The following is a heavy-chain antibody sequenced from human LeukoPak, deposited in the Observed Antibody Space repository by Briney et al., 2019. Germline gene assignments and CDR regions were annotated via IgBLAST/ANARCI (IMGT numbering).Heavy chain of an antibody. V-gene: IGHV3-48*02. CDR3: ARVGYGPPFEY. Sequence: GGSLRLSCAASGFTFSSYWMSWVRQAPGKGLEWVSYISSSSGTIYYADSVKGRFTISRDNAKNSLYLQMSSLRDEDTAVYYCARVGYGPPFEYWGQGTLVTVSS. CDR2: ISSSSGTI. D-gene: IGHD5-18*01. CDR1: GFTFSSYW. J-gene: IGHJ4*02.